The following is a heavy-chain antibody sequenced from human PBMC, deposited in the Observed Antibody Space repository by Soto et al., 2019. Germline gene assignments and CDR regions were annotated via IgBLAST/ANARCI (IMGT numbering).Heavy chain of an antibody. CDR2: IYYSGST. J-gene: IGHJ3*01. D-gene: IGHD1-26*01. CDR1: SGSIINYY. V-gene: IGHV4-59*01. Sequence: QVQLQESGPGLVKPSETLSLTCTVSSGSIINYYWSWIRQPPGKGLEWIGFIYYSGSTNYNSFLKSRVTMSVDMSRQQLSRKLNPVTAADTAVYYCAIRLALATTTGDAFDLWGQGTMVTVSS. CDR3: AIRLALATTTGDAFDL.